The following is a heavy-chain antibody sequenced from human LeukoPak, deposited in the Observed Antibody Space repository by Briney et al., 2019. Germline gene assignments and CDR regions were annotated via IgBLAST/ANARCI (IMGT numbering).Heavy chain of an antibody. V-gene: IGHV3-30*02. CDR2: IRYDGSNK. CDR3: AKAIHSSSSGVVDY. J-gene: IGHJ4*02. CDR1: GFTFSNYA. D-gene: IGHD6-6*01. Sequence: GGSLRLSCAASGFTFSNYAMHWVRQAPGKGLEWVTFIRYDGSNKYYAESVKGRFTVSRDNSKNTLYLQMSSLRAEDTAVYYCAKAIHSSSSGVVDYWGQGTLVTVSS.